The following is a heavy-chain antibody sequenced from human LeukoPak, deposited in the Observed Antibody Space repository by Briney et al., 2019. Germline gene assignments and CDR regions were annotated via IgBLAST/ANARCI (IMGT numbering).Heavy chain of an antibody. CDR3: ASEGDCSSTSCYAFDI. CDR1: GFTFSSYA. Sequence: SGGSLRLSCAASGFTFSSYAMSWVRQAPGKGLEWVSAISGSGGSTYYADSVKGRFTISRDNSRNTLYLQMNSLRAEDMAVYYCASEGDCSSTSCYAFDIWGQGTMVTVSS. V-gene: IGHV3-23*01. D-gene: IGHD2-2*01. J-gene: IGHJ3*02. CDR2: ISGSGGST.